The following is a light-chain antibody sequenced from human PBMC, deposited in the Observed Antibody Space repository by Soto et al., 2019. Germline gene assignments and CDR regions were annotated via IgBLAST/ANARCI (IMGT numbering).Light chain of an antibody. Sequence: EFVLTQSPGTLSLSPGERATLSCRASQSVSSNLAWYQQKPGQAPRLLIYGASTRATGIPARFSGSGSGTDFTLTISSLEPEDFAVYYCQQRSNWPTFGQGTKVDIK. V-gene: IGKV3-11*01. CDR2: GAS. CDR1: QSVSSN. CDR3: QQRSNWPT. J-gene: IGKJ1*01.